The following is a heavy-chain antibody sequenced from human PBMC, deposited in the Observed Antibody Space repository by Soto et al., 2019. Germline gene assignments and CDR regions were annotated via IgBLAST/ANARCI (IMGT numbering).Heavy chain of an antibody. Sequence: EVQLVESGGGLVQPGRSLRLSCAASGFTFDDYDMHWVRQAPGKGLEWVSGISWNSGSIGYAYSVKGRFTISRDNAKNPLYLQMNSLRAEDTALYYCAKAKWTHYGGNSPFDYWGQGTLVTVSS. CDR1: GFTFDDYD. D-gene: IGHD4-17*01. CDR3: AKAKWTHYGGNSPFDY. CDR2: ISWNSGSI. V-gene: IGHV3-9*01. J-gene: IGHJ4*02.